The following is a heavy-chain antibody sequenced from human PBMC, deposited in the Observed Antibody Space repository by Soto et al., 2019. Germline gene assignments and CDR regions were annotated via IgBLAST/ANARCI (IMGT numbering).Heavy chain of an antibody. J-gene: IGHJ5*02. CDR2: MNPNSGNT. D-gene: IGHD3-16*02. CDR3: ARGDYVWGSYRPFWFDP. Sequence: XSVKVSCKASGYTFTSYDINWVRQATGQGLEWMGWMNPNSGNTGYAQKFQGRVTMTRNTSISTAYMELSSLRSEDTAVYYCARGDYVWGSYRPFWFDPRGQGTLVTVSS. CDR1: GYTFTSYD. V-gene: IGHV1-8*01.